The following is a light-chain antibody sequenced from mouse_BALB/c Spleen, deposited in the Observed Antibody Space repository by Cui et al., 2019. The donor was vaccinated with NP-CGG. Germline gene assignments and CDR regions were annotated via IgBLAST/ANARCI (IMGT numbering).Light chain of an antibody. J-gene: IGLJ1*01. CDR2: GTN. Sequence: QVVVTQESALTTSPGETVTLTCRSSTGAVTTYNYANWVQEKSNHLFTGLIGGTNNRAPGVPARFSGSLIGDKAALTITGAQTEDEAIYFCALWYSNHWVFGGGTKLAVL. CDR1: TGAVTTYNY. CDR3: ALWYSNHWV. V-gene: IGLV1*01.